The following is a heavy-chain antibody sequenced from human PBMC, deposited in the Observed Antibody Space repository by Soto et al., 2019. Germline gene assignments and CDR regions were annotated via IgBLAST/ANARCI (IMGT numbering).Heavy chain of an antibody. CDR3: AKGRLSSSSLHYYYAMDV. V-gene: IGHV3-30*18. J-gene: IGHJ6*02. CDR2: ISSDGSEK. Sequence: QVQLVESGGGVVQPGRSLRLSCAASGFSFSSYAIHWVRQAPGKGLEWVALISSDGSEKYYAESVKGRFTISRDNSKNTLYVQMTSLTTEDTAVYYCAKGRLSSSSLHYYYAMDVWGQGTTVTVSS. D-gene: IGHD6-6*01. CDR1: GFSFSSYA.